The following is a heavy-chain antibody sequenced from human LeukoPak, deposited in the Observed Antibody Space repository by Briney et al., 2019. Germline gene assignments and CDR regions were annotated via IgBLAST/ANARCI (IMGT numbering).Heavy chain of an antibody. D-gene: IGHD5-18*01. CDR3: ARLTLINVDTAMVIPNTPIDY. CDR1: GYTFTSHY. V-gene: IGHV1-46*01. J-gene: IGHJ4*02. Sequence: ASVKVSCKASGYTFTSHYMHWVRQAPEQGLEWMGIINPSGGSTSYAQKFQGRVTMTRDMSTRTDYMELSSLRYEDTAVYYCARLTLINVDTAMVIPNTPIDYWGQGTLVTVSS. CDR2: INPSGGST.